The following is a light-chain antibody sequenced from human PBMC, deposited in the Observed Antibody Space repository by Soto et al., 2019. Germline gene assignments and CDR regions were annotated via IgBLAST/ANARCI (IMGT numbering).Light chain of an antibody. CDR2: EVT. CDR1: SSDIGIYKY. V-gene: IGLV2-14*01. Sequence: QSALTQPASVSGSPGQSIAISCTGSSSDIGIYKYVSWYQQHPGKVPKLIIYEVTNRPSGVSNRFSGSKSGNTASLTISGLQAEDEADYYCSSNTTSSTRVFGPGTKLTVL. J-gene: IGLJ1*01. CDR3: SSNTTSSTRV.